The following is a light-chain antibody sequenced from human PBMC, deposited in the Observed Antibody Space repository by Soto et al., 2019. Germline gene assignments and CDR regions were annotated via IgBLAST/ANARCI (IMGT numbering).Light chain of an antibody. J-gene: IGKJ4*01. V-gene: IGKV3-11*01. CDR3: QQRSSWPLT. CDR1: QSVRAY. CDR2: GAS. Sequence: IVLTQSPDTLSLSPGERATLSCRASQSVRAYLAWYQQKPGQAPRLLIYGASNRATGIPARFSGSGSGTDFTLTISSLEPEDFAVYYCQQRSSWPLTFGGGTKVDIK.